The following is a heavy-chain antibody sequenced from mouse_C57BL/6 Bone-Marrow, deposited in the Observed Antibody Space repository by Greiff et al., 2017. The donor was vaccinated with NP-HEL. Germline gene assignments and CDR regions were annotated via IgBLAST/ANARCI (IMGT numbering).Heavy chain of an antibody. V-gene: IGHV1-15*01. CDR1: GYTFTDYE. Sequence: VHLVESGAELVRPGASVTLSCKASGYTFTDYEMHWVKQTPVHGLEWIGAIDPETGGTAYTQKFKGKAILTADKSSSTAYMELRSLTSEDSAVYYCTRPRFITGRDYWGQGTSVTVSS. CDR3: TRPRFITGRDY. CDR2: IDPETGGT. J-gene: IGHJ4*01. D-gene: IGHD1-1*01.